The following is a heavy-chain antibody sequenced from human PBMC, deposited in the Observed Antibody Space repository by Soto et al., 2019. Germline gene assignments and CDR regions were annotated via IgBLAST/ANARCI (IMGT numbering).Heavy chain of an antibody. Sequence: QVQLVQSGSELKKPGASVKVSCKASGYTFTSYAMNWVRQAPGQGLEWMGWINTNTVNPTYAQGFTGRFVFSLDTSVSTAYLQICSLKAEDTAVYYCAREKYGDLVNWFDPWGQGTLVTVSS. V-gene: IGHV7-4-1*01. J-gene: IGHJ5*02. D-gene: IGHD4-17*01. CDR2: INTNTVNP. CDR3: AREKYGDLVNWFDP. CDR1: GYTFTSYA.